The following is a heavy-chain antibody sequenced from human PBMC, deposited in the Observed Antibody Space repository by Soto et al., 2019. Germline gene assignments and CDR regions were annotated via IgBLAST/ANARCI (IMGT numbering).Heavy chain of an antibody. J-gene: IGHJ1*01. CDR1: GGSINYNSYY. CDR2: IFYTGTT. D-gene: IGHD2-15*01. V-gene: IGHV4-39*02. CDR3: GRLVVVAPLANA. Sequence: SETLSLTCSVSGGSINYNSYYWGWVRQPPGKGLEWVGGIFYTGTTYYSPSLKDRVTISVDTSKNSFSLNLTSVTAADTAVYFGGRLVVVAPLANAWGQGRLFNVS.